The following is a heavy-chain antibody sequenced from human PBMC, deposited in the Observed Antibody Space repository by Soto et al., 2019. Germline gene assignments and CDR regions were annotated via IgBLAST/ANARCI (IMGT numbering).Heavy chain of an antibody. D-gene: IGHD2-21*02. V-gene: IGHV1-69*01. CDR3: ARGETDLGV. CDR1: RDTLNKYA. J-gene: IGHJ6*02. Sequence: QVQLVQSGAEVKKPGSSVKVSCKTSRDTLNKYAFNWVRQAPGQGLEWMGWIIPIFSSRSYAEKFQGRVTITADDSTSTAYMELRSLRFEDTAVYYCARGETDLGVWGQGTTVTVSS. CDR2: IIPIFSSR.